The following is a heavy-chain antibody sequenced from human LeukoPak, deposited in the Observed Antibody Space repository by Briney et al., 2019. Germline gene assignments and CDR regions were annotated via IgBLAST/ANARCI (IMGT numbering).Heavy chain of an antibody. V-gene: IGHV1-18*01. CDR3: ARRQGRYSSRDAFDI. J-gene: IGHJ3*02. Sequence: ASVKVSCKASGYTFTSYGISWVRQAPGQGLEWMGWISAYNGNTNYAQKLQGRVTMTTDTSTSTAYMELRSLRSDDTAVYYCARRQGRYSSRDAFDIWGQGTMVTVSS. CDR1: GYTFTSYG. D-gene: IGHD6-13*01. CDR2: ISAYNGNT.